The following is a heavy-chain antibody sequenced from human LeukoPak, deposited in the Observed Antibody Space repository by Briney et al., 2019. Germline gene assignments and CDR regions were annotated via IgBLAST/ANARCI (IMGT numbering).Heavy chain of an antibody. CDR2: INYSGST. Sequence: SETLSLTCTVSGGSISNYYWTWIRQPPGKGLEGIGYINYSGSTNYNPSLKSRVTISVDRSKNQFSLNLSSVTAADTAVYYCVRSEMGGYTFDYWGQGTLVTVSS. D-gene: IGHD5-24*01. CDR3: VRSEMGGYTFDY. V-gene: IGHV4-59*01. J-gene: IGHJ4*02. CDR1: GGSISNYY.